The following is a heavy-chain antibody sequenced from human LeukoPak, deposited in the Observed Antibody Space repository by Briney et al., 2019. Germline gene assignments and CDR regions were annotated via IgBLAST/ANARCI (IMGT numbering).Heavy chain of an antibody. V-gene: IGHV6-1*01. CDR1: GDSVSSTSAA. CDR2: TYYRSQWYN. Sequence: SQTLSLTCAIPGDSVSSTSAAWNWIRQSPSRGLEWLGGTYYRSQWYNEYAASVISRITINSDTSKNHFSLQLNSVTPGDTAVYYCARGVTYSFDYWGQGTLVTVSS. J-gene: IGHJ4*02. D-gene: IGHD2-21*02. CDR3: ARGVTYSFDY.